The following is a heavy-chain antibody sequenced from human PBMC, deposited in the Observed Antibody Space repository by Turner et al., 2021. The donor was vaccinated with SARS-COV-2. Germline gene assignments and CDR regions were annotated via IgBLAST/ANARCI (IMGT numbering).Heavy chain of an antibody. CDR3: ARHQGSTSGYDHGMNV. Sequence: QVQLQESGPGLVRPSETLSLTCTVSGGSISSKSWSWIRQSPGRGLEWIGYFYKIGSIDDNPTLRSRVTISVDTSKNQLSLNLISMTAADTAGYYCARHQGSTSGYDHGMNVWGQGTAVIVSS. CDR2: FYKIGSI. D-gene: IGHD1-1*01. CDR1: GGSISSKS. V-gene: IGHV4-59*08. J-gene: IGHJ6*02.